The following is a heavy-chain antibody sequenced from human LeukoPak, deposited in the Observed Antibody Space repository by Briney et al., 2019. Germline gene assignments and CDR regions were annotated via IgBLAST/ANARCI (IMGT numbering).Heavy chain of an antibody. V-gene: IGHV4-34*01. CDR3: ARGGFYCGGDCYVDY. Sequence: MPSETLSLTCAVYGGSFSPYYWSWIRQPPGKGLEWIGEINHSGSTNYNPSLKSRVTISVDTSKNQFSLRLSSVTAADTVVYYCARGGFYCGGDCYVDYWGQGTLVTVSS. D-gene: IGHD2-21*02. CDR2: INHSGST. J-gene: IGHJ4*02. CDR1: GGSFSPYY.